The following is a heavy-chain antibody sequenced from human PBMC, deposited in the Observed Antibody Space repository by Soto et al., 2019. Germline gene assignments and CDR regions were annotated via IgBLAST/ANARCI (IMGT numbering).Heavy chain of an antibody. D-gene: IGHD3-3*01. Sequence: QLQLQESGPGLVKPSETLSLTCTVSGGSIRSSSSYWDWIRQPPGKGLEWIGSIYYSGSTYYNPYLKSRVIISIEKSKNQFAMNVSSVTAADTAVYYCARRRGVVQDGMDVWGQGTTVIVAS. CDR3: ARRRGVVQDGMDV. J-gene: IGHJ6*02. CDR1: GGSIRSSSSY. CDR2: IYYSGST. V-gene: IGHV4-39*01.